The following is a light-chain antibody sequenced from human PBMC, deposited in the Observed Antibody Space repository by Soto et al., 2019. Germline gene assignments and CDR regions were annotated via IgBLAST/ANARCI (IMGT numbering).Light chain of an antibody. CDR2: GAS. J-gene: IGKJ1*01. V-gene: IGKV3-20*01. Sequence: NMLTQSPDTLSLSPGERATLSCRASQNVINSYLAWYQHKPGQTPRLLIYGASNRATGIPDRFSGSGSGTDFTLTISRLEPEDFAVYFCHQYGSSPQTFAQGTKVEIK. CDR3: HQYGSSPQT. CDR1: QNVINSY.